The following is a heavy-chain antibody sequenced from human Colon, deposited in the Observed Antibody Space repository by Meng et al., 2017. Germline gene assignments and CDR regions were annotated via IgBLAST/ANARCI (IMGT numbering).Heavy chain of an antibody. CDR2: ILHSGTT. CDR1: GGSISSGDYY. V-gene: IGHV4-30-4*08. J-gene: IGHJ4*02. CDR3: ARGPTTYFDY. Sequence: VQLQESGPGLVKPSQTLSLTCSVSGGSISSGDYYWSWVRQHPERGLEWLGYILHSGTTYYNPSLKSRVTISVDTSKNQFSLKLSSVTAADTAVYYCARGPTTYFDYWGQGTLVTVSS. D-gene: IGHD4-17*01.